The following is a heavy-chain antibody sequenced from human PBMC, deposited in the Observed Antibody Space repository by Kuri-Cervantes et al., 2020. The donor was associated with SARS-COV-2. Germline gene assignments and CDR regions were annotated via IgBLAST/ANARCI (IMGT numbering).Heavy chain of an antibody. D-gene: IGHD6-13*01. CDR1: GGSISSGGYS. CDR2: IYYSGST. Sequence: SQTLSLTCAVSGGSISSGGYSWSWIRQPPGKGLEWIGSIYYSGSTYYNPSLKSRVTISVDTSKNQFSLKLSSVTAADTAVYYCACLGGYSSSWYQMEAFDIWGQGTMVTVSS. CDR3: ACLGGYSSSWYQMEAFDI. V-gene: IGHV4-30-2*03. J-gene: IGHJ3*02.